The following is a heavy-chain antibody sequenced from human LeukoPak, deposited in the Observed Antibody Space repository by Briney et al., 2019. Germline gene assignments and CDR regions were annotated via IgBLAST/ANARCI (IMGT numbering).Heavy chain of an antibody. J-gene: IGHJ2*01. Sequence: PGGSLRLSCAASGFTFSAHWMSWVRQAPGKGLEWVANIKEHGSEKYYLDSVKGRFTISRDDAKNSLYLQMNSLRAEDTAVYYCARDLGAVGRDWYFDLWGRGTLVTVSS. CDR2: IKEHGSEK. D-gene: IGHD1-26*01. V-gene: IGHV3-7*01. CDR1: GFTFSAHW. CDR3: ARDLGAVGRDWYFDL.